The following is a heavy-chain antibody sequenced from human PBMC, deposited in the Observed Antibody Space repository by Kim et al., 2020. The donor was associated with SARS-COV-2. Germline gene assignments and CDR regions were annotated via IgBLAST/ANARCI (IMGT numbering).Heavy chain of an antibody. CDR2: IYYSGST. CDR3: ARQGYYYDSSGD. J-gene: IGHJ4*02. V-gene: IGHV4-39*01. D-gene: IGHD3-22*01. Sequence: SETLSLTCTVSGGSISSSSYYWGWIRQPPGKGLEWIGSIYYSGSTYYNPSLKSRVTISVDTSKNQFSLKLSSVTAADTAVYYCARQGYYYDSSGDWGQGTLVTVSS. CDR1: GGSISSSSYY.